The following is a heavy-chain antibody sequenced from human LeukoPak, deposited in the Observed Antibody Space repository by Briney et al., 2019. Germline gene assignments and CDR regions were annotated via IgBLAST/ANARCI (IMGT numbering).Heavy chain of an antibody. Sequence: PGGSLRLSCAASGFAFSTYAMSWVRQAPGKGLEWVPALSGSGSSTYYADSVKGRFTISRDNSRNTLYLQMSSLRADDTALYFCAKDRSYGLDVWGQGTTVTVPS. CDR1: GFAFSTYA. CDR3: AKDRSYGLDV. J-gene: IGHJ6*02. CDR2: LSGSGSST. V-gene: IGHV3-23*01.